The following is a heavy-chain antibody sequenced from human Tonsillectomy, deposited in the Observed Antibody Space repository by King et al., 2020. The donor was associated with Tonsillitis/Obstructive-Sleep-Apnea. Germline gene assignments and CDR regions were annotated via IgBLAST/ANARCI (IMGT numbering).Heavy chain of an antibody. CDR3: ATEIRDGYNSGGFDY. D-gene: IGHD5-24*01. Sequence: VQLVQSGAEVKKPGESLKISCTGSGYSFTTYWIGWVRQLPGKGLEWMGIIYPGDSDTIYSPSFQGQVTISADKSISTAYLQWSSLKASDTAMYYCATEIRDGYNSGGFDYWGQGTLVTVSS. CDR2: IYPGDSDT. CDR1: GYSFTTYW. V-gene: IGHV5-51*01. J-gene: IGHJ4*02.